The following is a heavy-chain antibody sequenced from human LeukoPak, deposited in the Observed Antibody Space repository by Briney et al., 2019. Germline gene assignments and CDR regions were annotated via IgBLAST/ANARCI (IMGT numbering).Heavy chain of an antibody. D-gene: IGHD6-19*01. Sequence: GSLRLSCAASGFTFSSYGMHWVRQAPGKGLEWVAVISYDGSNKYYADSVKGRFTISRDNSKNTLYLQMNSLRAEGTAVYYCAKDESGGPVAGTENAFDIWGQGTMVTVSS. CDR2: ISYDGSNK. J-gene: IGHJ3*02. V-gene: IGHV3-30*18. CDR3: AKDESGGPVAGTENAFDI. CDR1: GFTFSSYG.